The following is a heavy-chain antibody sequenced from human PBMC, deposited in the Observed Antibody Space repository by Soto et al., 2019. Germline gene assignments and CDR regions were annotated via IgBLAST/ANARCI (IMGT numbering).Heavy chain of an antibody. CDR3: AKDHYYDSSGYYGLGDY. Sequence: EVQLLESGGGLVQPGGSLRLSCAASGFTFSTYAMSWVRQAPGKGLEWASAISGSGGSTYYADSVKGRFTISRDNSKNTMYLQMNSLRAEDTVVYYCAKDHYYDSSGYYGLGDYWGQGTLVTVSS. CDR2: ISGSGGST. CDR1: GFTFSTYA. J-gene: IGHJ4*02. D-gene: IGHD3-22*01. V-gene: IGHV3-23*01.